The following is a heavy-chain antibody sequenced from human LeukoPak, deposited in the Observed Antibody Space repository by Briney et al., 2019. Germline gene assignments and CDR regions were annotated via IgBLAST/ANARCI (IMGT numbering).Heavy chain of an antibody. D-gene: IGHD7-27*01. CDR2: ITTSDGNT. CDR1: GFTFSSYT. V-gene: IGHV3-23*01. CDR3: AKDGGLWVSAHWGDS. J-gene: IGHJ4*02. Sequence: GGSLRLSCAASGFTFSSYTMSWVRQAPGKGLEWVSTITTSDGNTYYADSVKGRFTVSRGNSKNTLFLQMNSLRAEDTAVYYCAKDGGLWVSAHWGDSWGRGTLVTVSS.